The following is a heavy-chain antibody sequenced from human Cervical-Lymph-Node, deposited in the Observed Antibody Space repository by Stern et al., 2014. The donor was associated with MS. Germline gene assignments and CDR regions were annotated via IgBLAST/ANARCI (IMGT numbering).Heavy chain of an antibody. Sequence: QVQLGQSGAEVKKPGSSVKVSCKASGGTFSSLSISWVRQAPGQGLEWMGGIIPKVVPATYAQNFQDRVRITADESTSTVYMELNSLRFDDTAVYYCARQLVGIRTTSYNTDVWGQGTTVTVSS. J-gene: IGHJ6*02. D-gene: IGHD5-24*01. CDR3: ARQLVGIRTTSYNTDV. V-gene: IGHV1-69*01. CDR2: IIPKVVPA. CDR1: GGTFSSLS.